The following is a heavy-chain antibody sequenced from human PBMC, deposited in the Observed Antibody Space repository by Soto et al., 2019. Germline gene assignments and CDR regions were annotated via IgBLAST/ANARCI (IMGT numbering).Heavy chain of an antibody. CDR3: ARDRYYDYGGGSFSYVYYGMDV. J-gene: IGHJ6*04. V-gene: IGHV1-24*01. CDR2: FDPEDGET. Sequence: ASVKVSCKVSGYTLTELSMHWVRQAPGKGLEWMGGFDPEDGETIYAQKFQGRVTMTEDTSTDTAYMELSSLRSEDTAVYYCARDRYYDYGGGSFSYVYYGMDVWGKGTTVTVDS. D-gene: IGHD3-16*01. CDR1: GYTLTELS.